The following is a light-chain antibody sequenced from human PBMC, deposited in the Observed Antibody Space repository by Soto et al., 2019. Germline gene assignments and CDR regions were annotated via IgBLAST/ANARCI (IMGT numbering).Light chain of an antibody. CDR3: QQLNNYPPA. J-gene: IGKJ5*01. CDR1: QGISSY. CDR2: AAS. Sequence: IQLTQYPSSLSASIGDRITITCRASQGISSYLAWYQQKPGKAPKLLIYAASILQSGIPSRFSGSGSGTDFTLTIRSLQPEDFATYYCQQLNNYPPAFGQGRLPAVK. V-gene: IGKV1-9*01.